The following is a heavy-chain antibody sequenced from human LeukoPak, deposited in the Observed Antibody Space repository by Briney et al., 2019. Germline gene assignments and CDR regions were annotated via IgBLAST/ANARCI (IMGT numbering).Heavy chain of an antibody. D-gene: IGHD1-7*01. J-gene: IGHJ3*02. Sequence: SETLSLTCSVSGVSISGYYWTWVRQPAGKGLEWIGRVYTSGSTHYNPSLRTRLTMSVDTSKKQFSLKLSSVTAADTAVYYCARLITGTTTAFDIWGQGTMVTVSS. CDR2: VYTSGST. V-gene: IGHV4-4*07. CDR3: ARLITGTTTAFDI. CDR1: GVSISGYY.